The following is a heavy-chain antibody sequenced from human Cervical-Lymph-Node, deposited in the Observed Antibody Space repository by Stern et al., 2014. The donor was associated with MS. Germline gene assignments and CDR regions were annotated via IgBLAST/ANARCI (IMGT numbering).Heavy chain of an antibody. CDR2: ISLSGSTI. CDR1: GFTFSDYY. Sequence: VQLVESGGGLVKPGGSLRLSCAASGFTFSDYYMSWIRQAPGKGLEWVSYISLSGSTIFYADSVKGRFTISRNNANNSLYLQMNSLKAADTAVYFWARAISKGFAFDYWGQGTLVTVSS. CDR3: ARAISKGFAFDY. J-gene: IGHJ4*02. V-gene: IGHV3-11*01. D-gene: IGHD3-10*01.